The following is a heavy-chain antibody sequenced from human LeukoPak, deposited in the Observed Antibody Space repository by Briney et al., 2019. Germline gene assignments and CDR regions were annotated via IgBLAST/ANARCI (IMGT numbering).Heavy chain of an antibody. Sequence: SETLSLTCTVSGGSISSSSYYWGWIRQPPGKGLEWIGSIYYSGSTYYNPSLKSRVTISVDTSKNQFSLKLSSVTAADTAVYYCASGGSSWSIDYWGQGTLVTVSS. V-gene: IGHV4-39*07. CDR3: ASGGSSWSIDY. J-gene: IGHJ4*02. D-gene: IGHD6-13*01. CDR2: IYYSGST. CDR1: GGSISSSSYY.